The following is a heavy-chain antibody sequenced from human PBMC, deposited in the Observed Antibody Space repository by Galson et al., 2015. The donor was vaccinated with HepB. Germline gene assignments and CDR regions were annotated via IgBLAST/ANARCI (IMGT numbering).Heavy chain of an antibody. J-gene: IGHJ4*02. CDR3: ARDIGVGGTLGVPDC. CDR2: ISYDGTYR. CDR1: GFIFTNNA. Sequence: SLRLSCAASGFIFTNNAMHWIRQAPGKPLEFVAAISYDGTYRPDADSAKGRFTISRDNSKNMLYLQMNSLRVEDTAMYYCARDIGVGGTLGVPDCWGQGALVTVSS. D-gene: IGHD1-26*01. V-gene: IGHV3-30-3*01.